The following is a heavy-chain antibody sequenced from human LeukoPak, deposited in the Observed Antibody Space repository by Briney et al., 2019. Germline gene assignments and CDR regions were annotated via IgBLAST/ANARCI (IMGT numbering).Heavy chain of an antibody. CDR1: GGSFSSYY. CDR2: IDHSGST. Sequence: SETLSLTCTVSGGSFSSYYWTWIRQPPGKGLEWIGYIDHSGSTNYNPSLKSRVSISSDTSKNRFSLELSSVTAADTAVYYCARENAADLDYWGQGTLVTVSS. J-gene: IGHJ4*02. D-gene: IGHD6-13*01. V-gene: IGHV4-59*01. CDR3: ARENAADLDY.